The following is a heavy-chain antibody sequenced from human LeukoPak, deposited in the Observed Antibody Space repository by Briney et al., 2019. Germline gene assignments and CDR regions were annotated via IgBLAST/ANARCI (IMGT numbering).Heavy chain of an antibody. D-gene: IGHD5-24*01. J-gene: IGHJ3*02. CDR1: RFTVSSNY. Sequence: PGGSLRLSCAASRFTVSSNYMSWVRQAPGKGLEWVSVIYSGGSTYYADSVKGRFTISRDNSKNTLYLQMNSLRAEDTAVYYCARAKQRWLRFGAFDIWGQGTMVTVSS. V-gene: IGHV3-53*01. CDR3: ARAKQRWLRFGAFDI. CDR2: IYSGGST.